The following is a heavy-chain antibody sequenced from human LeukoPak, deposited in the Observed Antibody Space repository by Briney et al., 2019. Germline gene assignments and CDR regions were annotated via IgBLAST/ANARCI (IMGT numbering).Heavy chain of an antibody. CDR2: INQDGGER. D-gene: IGHD1-14*01. Sequence: GGSLRLSCAASGFSFTNYWMGWVRQAPGMGLEWVAIINQDGGERYYVDSVKGRFTVSRDSAKNSLYLQMNSLRVEDTAVYYCARDKITGASTNDYWGQGTLVTVSS. J-gene: IGHJ4*02. V-gene: IGHV3-7*01. CDR1: GFSFTNYW. CDR3: ARDKITGASTNDY.